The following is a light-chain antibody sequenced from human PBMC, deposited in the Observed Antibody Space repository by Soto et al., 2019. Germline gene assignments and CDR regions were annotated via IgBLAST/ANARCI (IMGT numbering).Light chain of an antibody. CDR1: QSVSSY. V-gene: IGKV3-11*01. Sequence: EIVLPQSPATLSLSPGERATLSCRASQSVSSYLAWYQQKPGQAPRILIYDESNRATGIPARFSGSGSGTDFTLTISTLEPEDFAVYYCQHRNNWPITFGQRTRLEIK. CDR2: DES. CDR3: QHRNNWPIT. J-gene: IGKJ5*01.